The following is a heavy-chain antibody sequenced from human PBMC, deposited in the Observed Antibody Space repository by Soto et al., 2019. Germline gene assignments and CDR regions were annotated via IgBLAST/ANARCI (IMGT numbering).Heavy chain of an antibody. Sequence: PGGSLRLSXAASGFFFSSYAMSWVRLAPGKGLEWVAGVGGSGGYTSNADSVKGRFTISRDNSKNILYLQMESLTEEDTAVYFCAKDAAMVSSTFNYFDFWGQGTQVTVSS. J-gene: IGHJ4*02. V-gene: IGHV3-23*01. CDR2: VGGSGGYT. CDR1: GFFFSSYA. D-gene: IGHD6-13*01. CDR3: AKDAAMVSSTFNYFDF.